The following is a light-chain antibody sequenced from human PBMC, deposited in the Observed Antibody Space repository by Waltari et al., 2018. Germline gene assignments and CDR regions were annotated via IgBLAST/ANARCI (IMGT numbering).Light chain of an antibody. CDR3: QKYERLPAT. CDR1: QSVGTY. CDR2: GAS. Sequence: EIVLTQSPGTLSLSPGERATLSCRASQSVGTYLAGYQQTPGQAPRLLIYGASKRAAGNPDRFSGSGSGTDFSLTISRLEPEDFAVYYCQKYERLPATFGQGTKVEIK. J-gene: IGKJ1*01. V-gene: IGKV3-20*01.